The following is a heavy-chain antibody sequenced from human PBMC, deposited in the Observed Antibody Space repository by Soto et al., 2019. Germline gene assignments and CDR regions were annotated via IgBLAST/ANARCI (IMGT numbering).Heavy chain of an antibody. CDR3: ASGVAASHFYYYYMDV. CDR2: ISGSGSTI. J-gene: IGHJ6*03. CDR1: GFTFSDYY. D-gene: IGHD2-15*01. V-gene: IGHV3-11*01. Sequence: QVQLVESGGGLVKPGGSLRLSCAASGFTFSDYYMSWIRQAPGKGLEWVSYISGSGSTIYYEDSVKGRFTISRDNAKNSLHLQMNRLRAEDTAVYYCASGVAASHFYYYYMDVWGKGTTVTVSS.